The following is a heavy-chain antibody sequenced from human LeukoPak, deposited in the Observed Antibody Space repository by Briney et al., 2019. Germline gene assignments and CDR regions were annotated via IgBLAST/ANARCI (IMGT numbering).Heavy chain of an antibody. V-gene: IGHV1-69*05. CDR3: ARDLYCSGGSCYSGIDY. CDR1: GGTLSSYA. D-gene: IGHD2-15*01. J-gene: IGHJ4*02. CDR2: IIPIFCTA. Sequence: ASVKVSFKASGGTLSSYAISWVRQAPGQGLEWVGGIIPIFCTANYAQKFQGRVTITTDESTSTAYMELSSLRSEDTAVYYCARDLYCSGGSCYSGIDYWGQGTLVTVSS.